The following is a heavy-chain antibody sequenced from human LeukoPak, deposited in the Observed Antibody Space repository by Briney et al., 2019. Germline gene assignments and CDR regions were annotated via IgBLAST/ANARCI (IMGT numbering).Heavy chain of an antibody. V-gene: IGHV4-59*08. CDR3: ARHGSSRSPLNY. Sequence: ASETLSLTCTVSGGSISNYYWSWIRQPPGKGLEWIGYIYSSGSTNYNPSLESRVTISVDTSKNQFSLKLSSVTVADTALYYCARHGSSRSPLNYWGQGTLVTVSS. D-gene: IGHD2-15*01. J-gene: IGHJ4*02. CDR2: IYSSGST. CDR1: GGSISNYY.